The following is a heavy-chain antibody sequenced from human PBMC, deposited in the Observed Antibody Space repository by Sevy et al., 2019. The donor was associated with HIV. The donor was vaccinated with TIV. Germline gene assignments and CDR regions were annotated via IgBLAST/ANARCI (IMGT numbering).Heavy chain of an antibody. D-gene: IGHD6-13*01. CDR2: ISYDGSNK. J-gene: IGHJ6*02. CDR1: GFTFSSYA. Sequence: GGSLRLSCAASGFTFSSYAMHWVRQAPGKGLEWVAVISYDGSNKYYADSVKGRFTISRDNSKNTLYLQMNSLRAEDTAVYYWARDRYSSSWRYYYYGMDVWGQGTTVTVSS. CDR3: ARDRYSSSWRYYYYGMDV. V-gene: IGHV3-30*04.